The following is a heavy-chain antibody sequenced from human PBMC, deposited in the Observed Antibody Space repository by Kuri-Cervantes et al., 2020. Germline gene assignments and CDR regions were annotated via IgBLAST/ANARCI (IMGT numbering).Heavy chain of an antibody. D-gene: IGHD3-16*02. CDR3: ARDLRSIMITFGGVIAFPDY. J-gene: IGHJ4*02. V-gene: IGHV1-18*01. CDR2: ISTYNGNT. Sequence: ASVKVSCKASGYTFTSYAMHWVRQAPGQRLEWMGWISTYNGNTIYAQKFQDRVTMTTDTSTSTAYMELRSLRSDDTAVYYCARDLRSIMITFGGVIAFPDYWGQGTLVTVSS. CDR1: GYTFTSYA.